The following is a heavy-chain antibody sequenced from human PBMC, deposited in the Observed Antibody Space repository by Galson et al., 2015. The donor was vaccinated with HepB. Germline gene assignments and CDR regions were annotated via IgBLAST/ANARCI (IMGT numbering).Heavy chain of an antibody. D-gene: IGHD3-3*01. CDR3: AKDPLEWFYSLLDY. Sequence: SLRLSCAASGFTFSSYAMSWVRQAPGKGLEWVSAISGSGGSTYYADSVKGRFTISRDNSKNTLYLQMNSLRAEDTAVYYCAKDPLEWFYSLLDYWGQGTLVTVSS. CDR2: ISGSGGST. CDR1: GFTFSSYA. J-gene: IGHJ4*02. V-gene: IGHV3-23*01.